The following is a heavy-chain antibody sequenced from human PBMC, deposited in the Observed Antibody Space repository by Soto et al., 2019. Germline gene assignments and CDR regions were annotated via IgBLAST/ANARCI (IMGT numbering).Heavy chain of an antibody. J-gene: IGHJ4*02. CDR1: GFTFCSYG. CDR2: ISYDGSNK. CDR3: ARSYYYDSSGYYYTFDY. D-gene: IGHD3-22*01. V-gene: IGHV3-30*03. Sequence: GGSLRLSCAASGFTFCSYGMHWVRQAPGKGLEWVAVISYDGSNKYYADSVKGRFTISRDNSKNTLYLQMNSLRAEDTAVYYCARSYYYDSSGYYYTFDYWGQGTLVTVSS.